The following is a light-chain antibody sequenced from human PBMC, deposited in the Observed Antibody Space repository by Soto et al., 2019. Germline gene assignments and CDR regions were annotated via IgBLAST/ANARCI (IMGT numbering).Light chain of an antibody. Sequence: QSVLTQPPSXSGAPXXXXXISXXXXXSXXGXXXDXQWXXXXXGTAPKPLIYGNNNRPSGVXDRFSGSKSGTSASLAITXXQAEDEADYYCHSYDISLSTYVLGTGTKLTVL. V-gene: IGLV1-40*01. CDR2: GNN. CDR1: XSXXGXXXD. J-gene: IGLJ1*01. CDR3: HSYDISLSTYV.